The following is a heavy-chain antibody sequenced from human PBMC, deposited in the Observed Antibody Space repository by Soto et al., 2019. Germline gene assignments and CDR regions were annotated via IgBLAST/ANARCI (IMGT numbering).Heavy chain of an antibody. CDR2: IYYSGSA. D-gene: IGHD6-19*01. CDR3: AREVSPNSRGWYTVLVRWFDP. J-gene: IGHJ5*02. CDR1: VASFAIMVNS. V-gene: IGHV4-31*03. Sequence: QVQLQESAPGLWNPSQPRPLPSLFLVASFAIMVNSWTGTRRHPGKARRWIGYIYYSGSAYYNPSLKSRVTISVDTSKNQFSLKLSSVTAADTAVYYCAREVSPNSRGWYTVLVRWFDPWGQGTLVTVSS.